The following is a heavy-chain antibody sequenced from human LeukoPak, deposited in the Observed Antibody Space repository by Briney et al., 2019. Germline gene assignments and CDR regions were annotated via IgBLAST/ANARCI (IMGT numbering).Heavy chain of an antibody. D-gene: IGHD5-12*01. V-gene: IGHV4-39*01. J-gene: IGHJ5*02. CDR2: IYYSGST. Sequence: SEPLFFTCTVSDGSISNCIYYGGWIRQPPRKWLEWIGSIYYSGSTYYNPSLKSRVTISVDTSKNQFSLKLSSVTAADTAVYYCARLGTMGSNWFDPWGQGTLVTVSS. CDR3: ARLGTMGSNWFDP. CDR1: DGSISNCIYY.